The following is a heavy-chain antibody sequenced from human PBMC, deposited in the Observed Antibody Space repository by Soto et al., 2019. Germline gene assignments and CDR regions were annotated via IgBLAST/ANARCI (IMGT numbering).Heavy chain of an antibody. D-gene: IGHD5-18*01. CDR3: ARASPETPWPGYSYGYHFDY. CDR2: ISGSGGST. V-gene: IGHV3-23*01. J-gene: IGHJ4*02. CDR1: GFTFSSYA. Sequence: PGGSLRLSCAASGFTFSSYAMSWVRQAPGKGLEWVSAISGSGGSTYYADSVKGRFTISRDNAKNSLYLQMNSLRAEDTAVYYCARASPETPWPGYSYGYHFDYWGQGTLVTVS.